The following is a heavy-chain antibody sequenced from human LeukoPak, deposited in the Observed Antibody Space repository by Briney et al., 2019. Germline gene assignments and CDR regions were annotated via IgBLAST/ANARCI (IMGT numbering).Heavy chain of an antibody. J-gene: IGHJ4*02. Sequence: GGSLRLSCAASGFTFSSYWMSWVRQAPGKGLEWVANIKQDGSEKYYVDSVKGRFTISRDNAKNSLYLQMNSLRAEDTAVYYCETETGYCSSTSCPEGDYWGQGTLVTVSS. CDR2: IKQDGSEK. D-gene: IGHD2-2*01. CDR1: GFTFSSYW. CDR3: ETETGYCSSTSCPEGDY. V-gene: IGHV3-7*03.